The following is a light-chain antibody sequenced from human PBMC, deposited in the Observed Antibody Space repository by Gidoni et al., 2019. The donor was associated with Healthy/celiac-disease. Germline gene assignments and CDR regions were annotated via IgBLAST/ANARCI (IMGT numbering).Light chain of an antibody. J-gene: IGKJ1*01. CDR2: DAS. CDR1: QSISSW. Sequence: DIQMTQSPSTLSASVGDRVTITCRASQSISSWLAWYQQKPGKAPKLLIYDASSLESGVPSRFSGSGSGTEFTLNISSLQPDDFATYYCQQYNSYSTWTFXXXTKVEIK. V-gene: IGKV1-5*01. CDR3: QQYNSYSTWT.